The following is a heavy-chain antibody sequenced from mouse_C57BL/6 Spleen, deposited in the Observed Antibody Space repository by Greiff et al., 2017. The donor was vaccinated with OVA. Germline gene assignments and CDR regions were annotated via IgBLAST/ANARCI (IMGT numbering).Heavy chain of an antibody. CDR3: ALDGADYSNYYAMDY. CDR1: GYAFSSYW. J-gene: IGHJ4*01. V-gene: IGHV1-80*01. CDR2: IYPGDGDT. D-gene: IGHD2-5*01. Sequence: VQLQQSGAELVKPGASVKISCKASGYAFSSYWMNWVKQRPGKGLEWIGQIYPGDGDTNYNGKFKGKATLTADKSSSTAYMQLSSLTSEDSAVYFCALDGADYSNYYAMDYWGQGTSVTVSS.